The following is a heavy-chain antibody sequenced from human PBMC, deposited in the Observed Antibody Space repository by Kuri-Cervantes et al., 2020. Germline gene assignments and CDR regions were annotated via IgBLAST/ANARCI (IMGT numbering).Heavy chain of an antibody. Sequence: SETLSLTCTVSGGSISSGSYYWSWIRQPAGKGLEWIGRIYTSGSTNYNPSLKSRVTISVDTSKNQFSLKLSSVTVADTAVYFCARRTKLVRAPTGDYYYGMDVWGQGTTVTVSS. CDR3: ARRTKLVRAPTGDYYYGMDV. J-gene: IGHJ6*02. CDR1: GGSISSGSYY. V-gene: IGHV4-61*02. CDR2: IYTSGST. D-gene: IGHD6-13*01.